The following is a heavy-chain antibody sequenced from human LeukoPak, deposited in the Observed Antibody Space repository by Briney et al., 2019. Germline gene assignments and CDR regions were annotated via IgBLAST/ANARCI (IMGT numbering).Heavy chain of an antibody. CDR2: ISYGGRT. J-gene: IGHJ4*02. Sequence: PSETLSLTCTVSGGSISSYYWSWIRQPPGKGLEWIGYISYGGRTNYNPSLQSRVTISVDTSKTQFSLNLDSVTAADTAVYYCARVLLGEFPNYFDYWGQGTLVTVSS. CDR3: ARVLLGEFPNYFDY. CDR1: GGSISSYY. D-gene: IGHD3-16*01. V-gene: IGHV4-59*08.